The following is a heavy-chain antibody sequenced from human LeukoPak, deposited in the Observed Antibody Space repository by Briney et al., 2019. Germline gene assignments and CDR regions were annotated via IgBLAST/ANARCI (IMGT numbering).Heavy chain of an antibody. V-gene: IGHV3-7*01. CDR3: ARFISLGA. CDR2: IKQDGSEE. CDR1: GFSFSSFW. D-gene: IGHD3-10*01. J-gene: IGHJ5*02. Sequence: GGSLRLSCEASGFSFSSFWLSWVRQAPGKGLEWVANIKQDGSEENYVDSVKGRFTISRDNDKKSLYLQMNSLRVEATAVYYGARFISLGAWGQGTLVTVSS.